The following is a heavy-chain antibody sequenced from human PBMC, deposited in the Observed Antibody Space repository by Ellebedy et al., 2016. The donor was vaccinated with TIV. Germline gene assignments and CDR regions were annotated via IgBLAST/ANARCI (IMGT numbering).Heavy chain of an antibody. CDR1: GFTFSSYW. V-gene: IGHV3-7*04. CDR3: ARGEGWIDN. Sequence: GESLKISXAASGFTFSSYWMNWVRQTPGKGLEWVANIDRDGSEKNTVDSVKGRFTISRDNAKNLLYLQMNSLRAEDTAVYFCARGEGWIDNWGQGTLVTVSS. D-gene: IGHD5-24*01. CDR2: IDRDGSEK. J-gene: IGHJ4*02.